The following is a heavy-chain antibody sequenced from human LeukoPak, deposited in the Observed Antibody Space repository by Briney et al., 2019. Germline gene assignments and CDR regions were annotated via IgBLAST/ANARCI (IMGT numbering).Heavy chain of an antibody. J-gene: IGHJ4*02. D-gene: IGHD2-21*01. Sequence: ASVKVCCKASGYTFTAQYMHWVRQAPGQGLEWMGWINPNNGDTKYAQSFLGRVTMTRDTSTTTAYMELSSLRSDDTAVYFCASYPRSIPTPPFDYWAREPWSPSPQ. CDR3: ASYPRSIPTPPFDY. CDR1: GYTFTAQY. CDR2: INPNNGDT. V-gene: IGHV1-2*02.